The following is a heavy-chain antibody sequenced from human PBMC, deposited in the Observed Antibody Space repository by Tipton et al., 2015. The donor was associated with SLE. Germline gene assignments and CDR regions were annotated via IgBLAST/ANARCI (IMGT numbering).Heavy chain of an antibody. CDR1: GGSISSGGYY. CDR3: ARGDYYGSYWFDP. CDR2: IYYSGST. D-gene: IGHD3-10*01. V-gene: IGHV4-31*03. J-gene: IGHJ5*02. Sequence: TLSLTCTASGGSISSGGYYWSWIRQHPGKGLEWIGYIYYSGSTYYNPSLKSRVTISVDTSKNQFSLKLSSVTAADTAVYYCARGDYYGSYWFDPWGQGTLVTVSS.